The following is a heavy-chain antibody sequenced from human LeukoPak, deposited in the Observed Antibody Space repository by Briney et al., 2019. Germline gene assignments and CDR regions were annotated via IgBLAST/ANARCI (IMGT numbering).Heavy chain of an antibody. CDR1: GGSLSSHF. CDR3: ARFSSGCSTASCYLTY. Sequence: SETLSLTCTVSGGSLSSHFWSWIRQPPGKGLELIGHIYYTGTTYYNPSLNSRVTISLDTSRNQFSLRLTSVTAADAAVYYCARFSSGCSTASCYLTYWGQGTLVTVSS. CDR2: IYYTGTT. J-gene: IGHJ4*02. D-gene: IGHD2-2*01. V-gene: IGHV4-59*11.